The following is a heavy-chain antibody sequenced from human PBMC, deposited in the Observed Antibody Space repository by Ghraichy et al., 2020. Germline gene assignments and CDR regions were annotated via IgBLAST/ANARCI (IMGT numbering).Heavy chain of an antibody. D-gene: IGHD2-21*02. Sequence: GGSLRLSCAASGFSFSTYFLSWVRQAPGKGLEWVSAISTGGGDTYYADSVKGRFTISRDNSENTLYLQMHSLRAEDTALYYCAKREPGGWGLPPYFNHWGQGTLVTVSS. V-gene: IGHV3-23*01. CDR3: AKREPGGWGLPPYFNH. J-gene: IGHJ1*01. CDR1: GFSFSTYF. CDR2: ISTGGGDT.